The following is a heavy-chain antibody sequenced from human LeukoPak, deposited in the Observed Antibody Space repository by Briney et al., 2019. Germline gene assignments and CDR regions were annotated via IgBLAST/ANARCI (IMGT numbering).Heavy chain of an antibody. Sequence: PSETLSLTCAVYGGSFSGYYWSWIRQPPGKGLEWIGEINHSGSTNYNPSPKSRVTISVDTSKNQFSLKLSSVTAADTAVYYCARGPQTYYYGSGSYFFDYWGQGTLVTVSS. V-gene: IGHV4-34*01. CDR2: INHSGST. D-gene: IGHD3-10*01. CDR3: ARGPQTYYYGSGSYFFDY. J-gene: IGHJ4*02. CDR1: GGSFSGYY.